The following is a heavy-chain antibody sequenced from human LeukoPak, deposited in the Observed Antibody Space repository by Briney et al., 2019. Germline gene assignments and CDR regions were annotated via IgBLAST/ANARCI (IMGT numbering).Heavy chain of an antibody. CDR2: IFPSGGEI. J-gene: IGHJ4*02. V-gene: IGHV3-23*01. Sequence: GGSLRLSCAASGFTFSTFAMIWVRQPPGKGLEWVSSIFPSGGEIHYADSVRGRFTISRDNSKSTLSLQMNSLRAEDTAIYYCATYRQVLLPFESWGQGTLVAVSS. CDR3: ATYRQVLLPFES. CDR1: GFTFSTFA. D-gene: IGHD2-8*02.